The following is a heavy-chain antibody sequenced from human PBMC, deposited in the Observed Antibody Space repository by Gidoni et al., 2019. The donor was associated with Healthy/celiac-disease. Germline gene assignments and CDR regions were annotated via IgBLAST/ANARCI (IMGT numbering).Heavy chain of an antibody. CDR1: GGSISSGGYY. J-gene: IGHJ5*02. CDR3: ARLRIAVAGRGWFDP. CDR2: IYYSGST. Sequence: QVQLQESGPGLVKPSQTLSLTCTVSGGSISSGGYYWSWVRQHPGKGLEWIGYIYYSGSTYYNPSLKSRVTISVDTSKNQFSLKLSSVTAADTAVYYCARLRIAVAGRGWFDPWGQGTLVTVSS. D-gene: IGHD6-19*01. V-gene: IGHV4-31*03.